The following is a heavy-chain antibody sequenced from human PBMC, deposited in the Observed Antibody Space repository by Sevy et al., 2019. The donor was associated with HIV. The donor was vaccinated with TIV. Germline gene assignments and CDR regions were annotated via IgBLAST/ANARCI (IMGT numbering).Heavy chain of an antibody. J-gene: IGHJ4*02. Sequence: GGSLRLSCAASGFTFSSYWMHWVRQAPGKGLVWVSRINSDGSSTSYADSVKGRFTISRDNAKNTLCLQMNSLRAEDTAVYYCARDREGYSIGIDYWGQGTLVTVSS. CDR2: INSDGSST. D-gene: IGHD6-25*01. CDR3: ARDREGYSIGIDY. V-gene: IGHV3-74*01. CDR1: GFTFSSYW.